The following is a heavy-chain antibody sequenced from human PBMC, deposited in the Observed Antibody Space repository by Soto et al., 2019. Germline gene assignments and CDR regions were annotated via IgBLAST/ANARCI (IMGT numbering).Heavy chain of an antibody. CDR2: IIPIFGTA. CDR3: ASARATITGYYYYGMDV. CDR1: GGTFSSYA. J-gene: IGHJ6*02. D-gene: IGHD5-12*01. Sequence: SVKVSCKASGGTFSSYAISWVRQAPGQGLEWMGGIIPIFGTANYAQKFQGRVTITADESTSTAYMELSSLRSEDAAVYYCASARATITGYYYYGMDVWGQGTTVTVSS. V-gene: IGHV1-69*13.